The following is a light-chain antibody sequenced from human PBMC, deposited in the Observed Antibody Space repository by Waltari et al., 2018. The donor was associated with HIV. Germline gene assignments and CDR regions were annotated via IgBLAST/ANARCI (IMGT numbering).Light chain of an antibody. V-gene: IGLV2-14*01. CDR2: EVS. CDR3: SSYTSSSTLV. CDR1: SSDVGGYNY. Sequence: QSALTPPASVSGSPGQSITISCTGTSSDVGGYNYVSWYQQHPGEAPKLKIYEVSNRPSGVFNLFSGSKSVTTASLTISGLQAEDEADYYCSSYTSSSTLVFGGGTELTFL. J-gene: IGLJ2*01.